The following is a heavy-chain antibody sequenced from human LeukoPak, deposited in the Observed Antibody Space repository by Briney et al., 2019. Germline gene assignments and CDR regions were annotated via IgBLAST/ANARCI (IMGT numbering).Heavy chain of an antibody. V-gene: IGHV3-15*01. Sequence: GGSLGLSCAASGFTFSDAWMTWVRQAPGKGLEWAGRIKRRSDGGTPDYAAPVAGRFTISRDDSKSTMYLQMNSLKIEDTAVYYCTRDSDILTGYYRGAFDIWGQGTLVTVSP. CDR1: GFTFSDAW. D-gene: IGHD3-9*01. J-gene: IGHJ3*02. CDR3: TRDSDILTGYYRGAFDI. CDR2: IKRRSDGGTP.